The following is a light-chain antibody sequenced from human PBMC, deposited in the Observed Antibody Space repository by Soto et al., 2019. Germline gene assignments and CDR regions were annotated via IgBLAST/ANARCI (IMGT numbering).Light chain of an antibody. CDR2: DVR. V-gene: IGLV2-14*03. CDR1: NSDIGGYNY. CDR3: SSYTSRSTLGV. J-gene: IGLJ3*02. Sequence: QSVLTQPACVSGSPGQSITISCTGTNSDIGGYNYVSWYQQHPGKAPKLMIYDVRNRPSGVSYRFSGSKSGNTASLTISGLQAEDEADYYCSSYTSRSTLGVFGGGTKLTVL.